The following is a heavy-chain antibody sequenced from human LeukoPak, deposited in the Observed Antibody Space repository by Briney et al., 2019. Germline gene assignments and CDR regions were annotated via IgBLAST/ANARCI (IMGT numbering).Heavy chain of an antibody. CDR2: ISSSSSYT. Sequence: GGSLRLSCAASGFTFSDYYMSWIRQAPGKGLEWVSYISSSSSYTNYADSVKGRFTISRDNAKNSLYLQMNSLRAEDTAVHYCARVLAAGVYYFDYWGQGTLVTVSS. CDR3: ARVLAAGVYYFDY. D-gene: IGHD6-13*01. J-gene: IGHJ4*02. CDR1: GFTFSDYY. V-gene: IGHV3-11*06.